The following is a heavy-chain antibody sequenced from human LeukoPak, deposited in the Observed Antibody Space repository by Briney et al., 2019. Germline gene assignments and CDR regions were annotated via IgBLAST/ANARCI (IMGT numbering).Heavy chain of an antibody. J-gene: IGHJ4*02. CDR2: IRYDGSNK. Sequence: GGSLRLSCAASGFTFSSYGMHWVRQAPGKGLEWVAFIRYDGSNKYYADSVKGRFTISRDNSKNTLYLQMNSLRAEDTAVYYCAKDLWDYDILTGYYRNWGQGTLVTVSS. V-gene: IGHV3-30*02. CDR1: GFTFSSYG. D-gene: IGHD3-9*01. CDR3: AKDLWDYDILTGYYRN.